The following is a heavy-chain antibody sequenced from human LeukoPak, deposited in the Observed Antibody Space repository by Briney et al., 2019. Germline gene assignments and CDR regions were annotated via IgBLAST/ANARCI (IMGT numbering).Heavy chain of an antibody. V-gene: IGHV4-59*08. CDR2: IYYPGRA. CDR3: ARHRGYTYGRTFDL. CDR1: GDSIKSYY. J-gene: IGHJ5*02. Sequence: SETLSLTCTVIGDSIKSYYWSWIRQPPGKGLEWIAYIYYPGRASYNPSLTSRVSISVDTSKNQFSLNLTSVTAADTTVYYCARHRGYTYGRTFDLWGQGTLVTVSS. D-gene: IGHD5-18*01.